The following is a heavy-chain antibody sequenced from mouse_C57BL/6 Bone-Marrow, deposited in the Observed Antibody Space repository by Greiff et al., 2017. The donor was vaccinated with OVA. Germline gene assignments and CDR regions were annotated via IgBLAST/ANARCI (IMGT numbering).Heavy chain of an antibody. CDR3: ARGNGSSYWYFDV. D-gene: IGHD1-1*01. CDR2: IDPSDSET. Sequence: QVQPQQPGAELVRPGSSVKLSCKASGYTFTSYWMHWVKQRPIQGLEWIGNIDPSDSETHYNQKFKDKATLTVDKSSSTAYMQLSSLTSEDSAVYYCARGNGSSYWYFDVWGTGTTVTVSA. CDR1: GYTFTSYW. J-gene: IGHJ1*03. V-gene: IGHV1-52*01.